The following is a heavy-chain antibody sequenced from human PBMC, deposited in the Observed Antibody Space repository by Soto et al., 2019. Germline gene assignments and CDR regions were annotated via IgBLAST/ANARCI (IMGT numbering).Heavy chain of an antibody. Sequence: PGGSLRLSCVASGFTFSSYSMNWVRQAPGGGLQWVSYISSSSRTIYYANSVKGRFTISRDNAKNSLFLQMNSLRDEDTAVYYCARDQDTPLERDFDFWGQGTLVTVYS. J-gene: IGHJ4*02. CDR2: ISSSSRTI. V-gene: IGHV3-48*02. D-gene: IGHD1-1*01. CDR1: GFTFSSYS. CDR3: ARDQDTPLERDFDF.